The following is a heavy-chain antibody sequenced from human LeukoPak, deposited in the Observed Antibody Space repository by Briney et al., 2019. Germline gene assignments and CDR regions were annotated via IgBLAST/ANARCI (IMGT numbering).Heavy chain of an antibody. CDR1: GYTFTSYA. D-gene: IGHD3-16*01. CDR2: INPHSGGT. CDR3: ARNSELLGENGFDP. V-gene: IGHV1-2*02. Sequence: ASARVSCKASGYTFTSYAMHWVRQAPGQGLEWQGWINPHSGGTSYAQKVQGRVTMTRDTSISTAYMELSRLRSDDTAVYYCARNSELLGENGFDPWGQGTLGTVSS. J-gene: IGHJ5*02.